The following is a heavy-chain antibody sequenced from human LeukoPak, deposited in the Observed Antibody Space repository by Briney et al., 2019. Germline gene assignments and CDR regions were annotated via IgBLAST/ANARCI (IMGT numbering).Heavy chain of an antibody. Sequence: PSETLSLTCTVPGGSISSRTYYWGWIRQPPGKGLEWIGSIYYSGSACYNPSLKSRVTISVDTSKNQFSLRLSSVTAADTAVYYCARDPSIEVAGGDYWGQGTLVTVSS. V-gene: IGHV4-39*02. J-gene: IGHJ4*02. CDR2: IYYSGSA. CDR1: GGSISSRTYY. CDR3: ARDPSIEVAGGDY. D-gene: IGHD6-19*01.